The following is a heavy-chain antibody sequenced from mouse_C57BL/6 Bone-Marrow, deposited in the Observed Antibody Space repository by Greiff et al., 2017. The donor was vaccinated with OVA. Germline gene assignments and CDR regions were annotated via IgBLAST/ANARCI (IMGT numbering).Heavy chain of an antibody. CDR2: ISNGGGST. Sequence: EVKLVESGGGLVQPGGSLKLSCAASGFTFSDYYMYWVRQTPEKRLEWVAYISNGGGSTYYPDTVKGRFTISRDNAKNTLYLQMSRLKSEDTAMYYCARPTGLYYAMDYWGQGTSVTVSS. CDR1: GFTFSDYY. CDR3: ARPTGLYYAMDY. D-gene: IGHD4-1*02. J-gene: IGHJ4*01. V-gene: IGHV5-12*01.